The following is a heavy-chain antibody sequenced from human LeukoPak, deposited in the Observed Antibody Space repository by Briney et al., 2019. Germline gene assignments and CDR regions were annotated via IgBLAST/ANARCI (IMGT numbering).Heavy chain of an antibody. D-gene: IGHD3-9*01. CDR3: ARVNYDILTGTYYFDY. J-gene: IGHJ4*02. CDR2: ISSSGSTI. CDR1: GFTFSDYY. Sequence: GGSLRLSCAASGFTFSDYYMSWIRQAPGKGLEWVSYISSSGSTIYYADSVKGRFTISRDNAKNSLYLQMNSLRAEDTAVYYCARVNYDILTGTYYFDYWGQGTLVTVSS. V-gene: IGHV3-11*01.